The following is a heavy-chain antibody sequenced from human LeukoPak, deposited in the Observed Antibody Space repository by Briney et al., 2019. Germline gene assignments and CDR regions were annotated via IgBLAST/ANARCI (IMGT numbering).Heavy chain of an antibody. CDR1: GYTFTSYY. D-gene: IGHD5-12*01. CDR3: ARDPVDAAAGGSPERTFDY. J-gene: IGHJ4*02. Sequence: ASVKVSCKSSGYTFTSYYMHWGRQAPGQGLEWMGIITTSGGSTSYAQKFQGRVTMTRDMSTSTVYMELSSLRSEDTAVYYCARDPVDAAAGGSPERTFDYWGQGTLVTVSS. V-gene: IGHV1-46*01. CDR2: ITTSGGST.